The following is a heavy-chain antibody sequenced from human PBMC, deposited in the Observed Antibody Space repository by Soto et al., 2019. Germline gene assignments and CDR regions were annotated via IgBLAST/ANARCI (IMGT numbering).Heavy chain of an antibody. CDR3: ARDGGYSYGPTYYFDY. J-gene: IGHJ4*02. V-gene: IGHV3-30-3*01. CDR1: GFTFSSYA. CDR2: ISYDGSNK. Sequence: QVQLVESGGGVVQPGRSLRLSCTASGFTFSSYAMHWVRQAPGKGLEWVAVISYDGSNKYYADSVKGRFTISRDNSKNTLYLQMNSLRAEDTAVYYCARDGGYSYGPTYYFDYWGQGTLVTVSS. D-gene: IGHD5-18*01.